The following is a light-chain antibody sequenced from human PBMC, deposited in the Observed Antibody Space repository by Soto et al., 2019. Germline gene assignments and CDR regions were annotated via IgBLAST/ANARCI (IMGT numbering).Light chain of an antibody. Sequence: QSALTQPASVSGSPGQSITISCTGTSSDVGAYTYVSWYQQHPGKAPKLMIFEVSARPSGVSNRFSGSKSGNTASLTISGLQAEDEADYYCSSYTTSNTLVFGGGTKLTVL. CDR3: SSYTTSNTLV. CDR1: SSDVGAYTY. V-gene: IGLV2-14*01. J-gene: IGLJ2*01. CDR2: EVS.